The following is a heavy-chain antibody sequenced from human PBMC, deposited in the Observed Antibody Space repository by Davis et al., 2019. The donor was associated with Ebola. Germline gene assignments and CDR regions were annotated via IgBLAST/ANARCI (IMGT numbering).Heavy chain of an antibody. Sequence: SETLSLTCTVSGGSISSGTYYWGWVRQPPGKGLEWNGSIYYNGRTYYNSSLEGRVTISLDTSKNQFSLKLRSVTAAETAVYFCTRLSGLFSSSSGALYFDLWGRGTLVSVSS. V-gene: IGHV4-39*07. D-gene: IGHD6-6*01. CDR2: IYYNGRT. CDR3: TRLSGLFSSSSGALYFDL. J-gene: IGHJ2*01. CDR1: GGSISSGTYY.